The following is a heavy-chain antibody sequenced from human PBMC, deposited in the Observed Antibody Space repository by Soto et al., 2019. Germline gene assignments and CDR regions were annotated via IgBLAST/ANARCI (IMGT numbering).Heavy chain of an antibody. J-gene: IGHJ5*02. CDR3: ARASTVTTRGSRNNWFDP. CDR2: IYYSGST. CDR1: GGSISSYY. V-gene: IGHV4-59*08. Sequence: SETLSLTCTVSGGSISSYYWSWIRQPPGKGLEWIGYIYYSGSTNYNPSLKSRVTISVDTSKNQFSLKLSSVTAADTAVYYCARASTVTTRGSRNNWFDPWGQGTLVTVCS. D-gene: IGHD4-17*01.